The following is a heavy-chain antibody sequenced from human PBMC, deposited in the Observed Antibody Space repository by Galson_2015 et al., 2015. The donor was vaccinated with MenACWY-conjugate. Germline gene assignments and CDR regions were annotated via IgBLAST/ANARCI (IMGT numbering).Heavy chain of an antibody. V-gene: IGHV3-23*01. CDR2: ISGSGAGK. CDR1: GFTFSTYD. J-gene: IGHJ4*02. Sequence: SLRLSCAASGFTFSTYDMTWVRQGPGKGLEWVSAISGSGAGKYYADSMKGRFIISSDTSRNTLHLEMNSLRDEDTADYFCAIDQQGFNSSMYRSFDIWGQGTLVTVAS. D-gene: IGHD6-13*01. CDR3: AIDQQGFNSSMYRSFDI.